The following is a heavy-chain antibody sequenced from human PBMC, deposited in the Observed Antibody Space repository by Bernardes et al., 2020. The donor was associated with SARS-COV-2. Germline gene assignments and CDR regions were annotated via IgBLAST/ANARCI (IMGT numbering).Heavy chain of an antibody. Sequence: GGYLRLSCAASGFTFSSYCMSWVRQAPGKGLEWVAKIKQDGSEKYYVDSVKGRFTISRDNAKNSLYLQMNSLRAEDTAVYYCARGLYYFDYWGQGTLVTVSS. CDR1: GFTFSSYC. CDR2: IKQDGSEK. D-gene: IGHD3-10*01. V-gene: IGHV3-7*01. CDR3: ARGLYYFDY. J-gene: IGHJ4*02.